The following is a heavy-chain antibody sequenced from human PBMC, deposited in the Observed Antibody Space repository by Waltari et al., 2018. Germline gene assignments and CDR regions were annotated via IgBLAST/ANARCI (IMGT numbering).Heavy chain of an antibody. D-gene: IGHD1-7*01. CDR1: GFVLGLHA. CDR3: ARYISRGRELMS. CDR2: VSAKSDFT. V-gene: IGHV3-23*01. Sequence: EVPLLEYGGGLVQPGGSLRLSGGASGFVLGLHAMTWVRQAPGKGLELVSGVSAKSDFTNYADSVKGRFTISRDNSKNTLYLQMNSLRVEDAALYYCARYISRGRELMSWGQGTLVTVSS. J-gene: IGHJ4*02.